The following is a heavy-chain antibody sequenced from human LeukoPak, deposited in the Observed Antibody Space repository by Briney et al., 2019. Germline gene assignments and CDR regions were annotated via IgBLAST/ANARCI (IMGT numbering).Heavy chain of an antibody. D-gene: IGHD3-22*01. V-gene: IGHV3-23*01. J-gene: IGHJ4*02. CDR1: GFTFSSYA. CDR3: AKTTYYDSSGYSDFDY. Sequence: GGSLRLSCAASGFTFSSYAMSWVRQAPGKGLEWVSAISGSGASTYYADSVKGRFTISRDSSKNTLYLQMNSLRAEDTAVYYCAKTTYYDSSGYSDFDYWGQGTLVTVSS. CDR2: ISGSGAST.